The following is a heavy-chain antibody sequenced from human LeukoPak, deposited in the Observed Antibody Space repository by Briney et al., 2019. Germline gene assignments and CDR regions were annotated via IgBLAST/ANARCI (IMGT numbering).Heavy chain of an antibody. Sequence: GGSLRLSCAASGFTFSASWMSWVRQAPGKGLEWVANMDQDGTEKNYVDSVKGRFTISRDNAKNLLYVQMNSLRAEDTAVYYCAKDRGYSTFDIWGQGTMVTVS. D-gene: IGHD2-15*01. CDR3: AKDRGYSTFDI. V-gene: IGHV3-7*05. CDR1: GFTFSASW. CDR2: MDQDGTEK. J-gene: IGHJ3*02.